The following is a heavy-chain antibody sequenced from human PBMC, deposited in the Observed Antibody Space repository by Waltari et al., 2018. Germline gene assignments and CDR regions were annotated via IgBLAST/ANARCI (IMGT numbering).Heavy chain of an antibody. CDR1: DVSLGKYY. J-gene: IGHJ4*02. CDR2: IYYNGYT. D-gene: IGHD6-13*01. CDR3: VTGSVDSRSWYEFDY. V-gene: IGHV4-59*01. Sequence: QVQLQESGPGLVKPSETLSLTCTVSDVSLGKYYWTWIRQSPGMGLEWIGYIYYNGYTIYNPSLKSRITISLDTSKSQFSLSLYSVTAADTAVYYCVTGSVDSRSWYEFDYWGQGTLVTV.